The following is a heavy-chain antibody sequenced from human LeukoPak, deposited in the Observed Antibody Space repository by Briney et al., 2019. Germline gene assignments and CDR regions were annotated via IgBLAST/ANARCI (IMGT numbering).Heavy chain of an antibody. V-gene: IGHV1-2*02. CDR2: INPNSGGT. CDR3: ARGPHYDILTDFDY. D-gene: IGHD3-9*01. J-gene: IGHJ4*02. CDR1: GYTFSSFG. Sequence: GASVKVSCKASGYTFSSFGISWVRQAPGQGLEWMGWINPNSGGTNYAQKFQGRVTMTRDTSISTAYMELSRLRSDDTAVYYCARGPHYDILTDFDYWGQGTLVTVSS.